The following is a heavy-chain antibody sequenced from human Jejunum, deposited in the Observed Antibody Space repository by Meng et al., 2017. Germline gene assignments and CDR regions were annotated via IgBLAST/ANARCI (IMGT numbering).Heavy chain of an antibody. D-gene: IGHD2-2*01. J-gene: IGHJ4*02. CDR2: INGDGSST. Sequence: GGSLRLSCVASGVTFSSYWMHWVRQAPGKGLVWVSRINGDGSSTSYADSVKGRFTISRDNAKNMLYLQMNSLRAEDTAVYYCARGRYASVGFDYWGQGTLVTVSS. V-gene: IGHV3-74*01. CDR1: GVTFSSYW. CDR3: ARGRYASVGFDY.